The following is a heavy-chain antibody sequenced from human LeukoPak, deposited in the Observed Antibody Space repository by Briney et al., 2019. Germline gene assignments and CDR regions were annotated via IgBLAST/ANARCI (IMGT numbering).Heavy chain of an antibody. CDR2: ISYDGSNK. CDR1: GFTFSSYG. Sequence: GGSLRLSCAASGFTFSSYGMHWVRQAPGKGLEWVAVISYDGSNKYYADSVKGRFTISRDNSKNTLYLQMNSLRAEDTAVYYCAKDLNAVAGSVFYWGQGTLVTVSS. J-gene: IGHJ4*02. D-gene: IGHD6-19*01. V-gene: IGHV3-30*18. CDR3: AKDLNAVAGSVFY.